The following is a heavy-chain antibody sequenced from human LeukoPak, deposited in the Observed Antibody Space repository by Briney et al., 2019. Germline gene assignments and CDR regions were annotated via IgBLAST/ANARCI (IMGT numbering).Heavy chain of an antibody. D-gene: IGHD3-10*01. Sequence: SETLSLTCTVSGGSISSYYWSWIRQPPGKGLEWIGYIYYSGSTNYNPSLKSRVTISVDTSKNQFSLKLSSVTAADTAVYYCARGSTMVRANWIDPWGQGTLVTVSS. J-gene: IGHJ5*02. CDR3: ARGSTMVRANWIDP. V-gene: IGHV4-59*01. CDR1: GGSISSYY. CDR2: IYYSGST.